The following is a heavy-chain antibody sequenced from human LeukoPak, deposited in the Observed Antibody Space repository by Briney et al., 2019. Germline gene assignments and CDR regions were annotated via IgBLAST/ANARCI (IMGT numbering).Heavy chain of an antibody. D-gene: IGHD3-10*01. CDR1: GFSLSTSGVG. Sequence: SGPTLVNPTQTLTLTCTFSGFSLSTSGVGVGWIRQPPGKALEWLALIYWNDDKRYSPSLKSRLTITKDTSKNQVVLTMTNMDPVDTATYYCAHRRGYYALGSYSAWGQGTLVTVSS. CDR3: AHRRGYYALGSYSA. CDR2: IYWNDDK. J-gene: IGHJ5*02. V-gene: IGHV2-5*01.